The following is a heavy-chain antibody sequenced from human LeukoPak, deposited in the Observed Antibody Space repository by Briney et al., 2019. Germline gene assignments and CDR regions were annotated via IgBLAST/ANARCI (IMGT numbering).Heavy chain of an antibody. Sequence: SETLSLTCAVYGGFFSGYYWSWIRQPPGKGLEWIGEINHSGSTNYNPSLKSRVTISVDTSKNQFSLKLSSVTAADTAVYYCASSSSSTPFDYWGQGTLVTVSS. CDR1: GGFFSGYY. D-gene: IGHD3-22*01. V-gene: IGHV4-34*01. CDR2: INHSGST. J-gene: IGHJ4*02. CDR3: ASSSSSTPFDY.